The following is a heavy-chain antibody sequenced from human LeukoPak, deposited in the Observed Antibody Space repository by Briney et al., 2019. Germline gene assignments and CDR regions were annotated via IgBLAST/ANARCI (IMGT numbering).Heavy chain of an antibody. CDR2: IYPGDSDT. Sequence: GESLKISCRGSGYSFTTYWIGWVRQMPGKGLEWMGIIYPGDSDTRYSPSFRGQVTMSADKSINTAYLQWSSLKAYDTAMYYCARRQGCSSTSCPPDSWGQGTLVTVSS. CDR1: GYSFTTYW. D-gene: IGHD2-2*01. J-gene: IGHJ4*02. V-gene: IGHV5-51*01. CDR3: ARRQGCSSTSCPPDS.